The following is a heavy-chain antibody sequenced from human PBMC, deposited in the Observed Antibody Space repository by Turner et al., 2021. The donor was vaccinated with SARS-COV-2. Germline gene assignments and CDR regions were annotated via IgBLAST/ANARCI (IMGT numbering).Heavy chain of an antibody. J-gene: IGHJ5*02. D-gene: IGHD3-9*01. V-gene: IGHV1-8*01. Sequence: QVQLVPSGAEVKKPGASVKVSCKASGYTFTSYDINWVRQATRQGREWMGWMNPNSGNTGYAQKYQGRVTMTRNTTISTAYMELSSLRSEDTAVYYCARAAQLTVWFDPWGQGTLVTVSS. CDR1: GYTFTSYD. CDR2: MNPNSGNT. CDR3: ARAAQLTVWFDP.